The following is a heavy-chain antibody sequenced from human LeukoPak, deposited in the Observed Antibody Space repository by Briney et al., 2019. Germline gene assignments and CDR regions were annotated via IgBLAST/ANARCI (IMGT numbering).Heavy chain of an antibody. D-gene: IGHD3-10*01. CDR1: EFTFSSYA. CDR3: AKGGEGSGSYFPLYFDY. V-gene: IGHV3-23*01. CDR2: ISGSGGST. J-gene: IGHJ4*02. Sequence: GGSLRLSCAASEFTFSSYAMSWVRQAPGKGLEWVSAISGSGGSTYYADSVKGRFTISRDNSKNTLYLQMNSLRAEDTAVYYCAKGGEGSGSYFPLYFDYWGQGTLVTVSS.